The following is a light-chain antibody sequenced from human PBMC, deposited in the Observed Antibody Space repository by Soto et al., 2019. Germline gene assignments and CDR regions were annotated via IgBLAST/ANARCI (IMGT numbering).Light chain of an antibody. CDR3: QQYGSSLLT. V-gene: IGKV3-20*01. CDR1: QSVSSSY. Sequence: EIVLTQSPGTLSLSPGERATLSCRASQSVSSSYLAWYQQQPGQAPRLLIYGASSRATGIPDRFSGSGSGTDLTLTISRLEPEDFAVYYCQQYGSSLLTFGGGTKVEIK. J-gene: IGKJ4*01. CDR2: GAS.